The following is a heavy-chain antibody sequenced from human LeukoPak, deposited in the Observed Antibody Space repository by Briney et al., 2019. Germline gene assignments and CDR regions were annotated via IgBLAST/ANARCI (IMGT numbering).Heavy chain of an antibody. Sequence: SETPSLTCTVSGDSVSVYSWNWFRQSPGKGLEWIAYMYYSGTTNYNPSLDNRVAISLDLSRHQFSLRLNSVTAADTAVYFCATTEKNRFYIDAWGQGTTVIVSS. V-gene: IGHV4-59*02. D-gene: IGHD2/OR15-2a*01. CDR1: GDSVSVYS. J-gene: IGHJ6*03. CDR2: MYYSGTT. CDR3: ATTEKNRFYIDA.